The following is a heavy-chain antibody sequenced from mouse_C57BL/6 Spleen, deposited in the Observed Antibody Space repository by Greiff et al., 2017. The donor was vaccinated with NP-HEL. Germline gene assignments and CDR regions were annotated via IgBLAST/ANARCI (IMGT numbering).Heavy chain of an antibody. Sequence: VKLQESGPELVKPGASVKISCKASGYAFSSSWMNWVKQRPGKGLEWIGRIYPGDGDTNYTGKLKGKATLSADKSYSTAYMQLRSLTSEDSAVYFCARSGYPTGAMDYWGQGTSVTVSS. CDR1: GYAFSSSW. CDR3: ARSGYPTGAMDY. J-gene: IGHJ4*01. V-gene: IGHV1-82*01. D-gene: IGHD3-1*01. CDR2: IYPGDGDT.